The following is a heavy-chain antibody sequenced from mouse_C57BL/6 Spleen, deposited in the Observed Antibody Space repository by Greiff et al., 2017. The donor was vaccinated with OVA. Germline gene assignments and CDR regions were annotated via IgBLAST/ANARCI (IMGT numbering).Heavy chain of an antibody. V-gene: IGHV1-76*01. CDR2: IYPGSGNT. CDR3: AGSYYSNSYYAMDY. Sequence: QVQLQQSGAELVRPGASVKLSCKASGYTFTDYYINWVKQRPGQGLEWIARIYPGSGNTYYNEKFKGKATLTAEKSSSTAYMQLSSLTSEDSAVYFGAGSYYSNSYYAMDYWGQGTSVTVSS. CDR1: GYTFTDYY. J-gene: IGHJ4*01. D-gene: IGHD2-5*01.